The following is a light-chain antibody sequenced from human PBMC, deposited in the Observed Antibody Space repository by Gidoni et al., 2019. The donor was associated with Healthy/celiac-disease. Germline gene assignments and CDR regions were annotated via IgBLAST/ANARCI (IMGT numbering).Light chain of an antibody. CDR1: RSVSSS. CDR3: QQYNNWPPMYT. V-gene: IGKV3-15*01. J-gene: IGKJ2*01. Sequence: IVMTQSPATLSVSPGERATLSCRASRSVSSSLAWYQHKPGQAPRLLIYGASTRATGIPARFSGSGSGTEFTLTISSLQSEDFAVYYCQQYNNWPPMYTFGQGTKLEIK. CDR2: GAS.